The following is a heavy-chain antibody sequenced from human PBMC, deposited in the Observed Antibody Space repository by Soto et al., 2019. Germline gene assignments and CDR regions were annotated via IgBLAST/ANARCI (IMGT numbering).Heavy chain of an antibody. CDR1: GFTFSTYI. CDR2: TWYDESKK. CDR3: AKSQSGYDGIFDY. V-gene: IGHV3-33*06. J-gene: IGHJ4*02. D-gene: IGHD5-12*01. Sequence: QVQLVDSGGGVVQPGRSLRLSCAASGFTFSTYIMYWVRQAPGKGLEWVAVTWYDESKKYYADSVKGRFTISRDNSKNTLYLQMNSLRAEDTAVYYCAKSQSGYDGIFDYWGQGTLVTVSS.